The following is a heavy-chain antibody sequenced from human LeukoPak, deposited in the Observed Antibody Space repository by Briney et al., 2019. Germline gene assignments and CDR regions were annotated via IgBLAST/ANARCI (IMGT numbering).Heavy chain of an antibody. D-gene: IGHD4-17*01. J-gene: IGHJ4*02. V-gene: IGHV1-69*01. CDR1: GGTFSSYA. CDR2: IIPIFGTA. CDR3: ARRSRLRPSPFDY. Sequence: SVKVSCKASGGTFSSYAIGWVRQAPGQGLEWMGGIIPIFGTANYAQKFQGRVTITADESTSTANMELSSLRSEDTAVYYCARRSRLRPSPFDYWGQGTLVTVSS.